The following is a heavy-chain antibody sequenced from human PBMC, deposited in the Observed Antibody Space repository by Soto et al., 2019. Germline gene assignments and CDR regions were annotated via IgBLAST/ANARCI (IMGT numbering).Heavy chain of an antibody. D-gene: IGHD3-22*01. CDR1: GYTFTSYG. CDR2: ISAYNGNT. Sequence: GASVKVSCKASGYTFTSYGISWVRQAPGQGLEWMGWISAYNGNTNYAQKLQGRVTMTTDTSTSTAYMELRSLRSDDTAVYHCARDPGYYDSSGYGYYYYGMDVWGQGTTVTVSS. CDR3: ARDPGYYDSSGYGYYYYGMDV. J-gene: IGHJ6*02. V-gene: IGHV1-18*01.